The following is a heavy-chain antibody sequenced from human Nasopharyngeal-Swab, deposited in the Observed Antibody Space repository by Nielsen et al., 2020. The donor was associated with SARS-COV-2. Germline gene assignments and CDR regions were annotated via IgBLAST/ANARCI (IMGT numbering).Heavy chain of an antibody. CDR1: GFTFGEYA. CDR2: IRSKAYGGTT. CDR3: TRFSGHWYFDL. J-gene: IGHJ2*01. V-gene: IGHV3-49*03. Sequence: GESLKISCTASGFTFGEYAMSWFRQAPGKGLEWVGFIRSKAYGGTTEYAASVNGRLTISRDDSKSIAYLQMNSLKTEDTAVYYCTRFSGHWYFDLWGRGTLVTVSS.